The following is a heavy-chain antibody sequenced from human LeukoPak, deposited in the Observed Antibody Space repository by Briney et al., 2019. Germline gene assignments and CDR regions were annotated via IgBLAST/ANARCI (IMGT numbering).Heavy chain of an antibody. Sequence: GGSLRLSCAASKFTFSSYGMHWVRQAPGKGLEWVAVIWYDGRNKYYADSVKGRFAISRDNSKNTLYLQMNSLRAEDTAVYYCARGISYDSSGYYSQLFDYWGQGALVTVSS. V-gene: IGHV3-33*01. J-gene: IGHJ4*02. CDR2: IWYDGRNK. CDR1: KFTFSSYG. D-gene: IGHD3-22*01. CDR3: ARGISYDSSGYYSQLFDY.